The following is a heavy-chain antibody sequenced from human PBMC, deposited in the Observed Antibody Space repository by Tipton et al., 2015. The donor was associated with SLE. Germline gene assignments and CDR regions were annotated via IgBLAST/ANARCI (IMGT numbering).Heavy chain of an antibody. J-gene: IGHJ5*02. CDR2: IFHIGSA. CDR3: ARETVGGWFDP. CDR1: GGSISSSSYY. Sequence: TLSLTCTVSGGSISSSSYYWAWIRQPPGKGLEWIGHIFHIGSAYYNPSLKSRVTISVNTSRNQFSLRLSSVTAADTAVYHCARETVGGWFDPWGQGILVTVSS. V-gene: IGHV4-39*07. D-gene: IGHD1-26*01.